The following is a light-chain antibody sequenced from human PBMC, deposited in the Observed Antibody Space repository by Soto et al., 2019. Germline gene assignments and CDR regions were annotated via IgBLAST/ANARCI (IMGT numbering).Light chain of an antibody. J-gene: IGKJ2*01. Sequence: DIQMTQSPSTLSASVGDRVTITCRASQSISSWLAWYQQKPGKAPKLLIYDASSLESVVPSRFSGSGSGTEFTLTISSLQPDDFATYYCQQYNSPYTFGQGTKLEIK. CDR1: QSISSW. V-gene: IGKV1-5*01. CDR3: QQYNSPYT. CDR2: DAS.